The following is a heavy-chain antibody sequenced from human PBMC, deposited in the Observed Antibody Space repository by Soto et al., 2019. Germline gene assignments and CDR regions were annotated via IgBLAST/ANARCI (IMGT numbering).Heavy chain of an antibody. CDR2: IIPIFGTT. CDR1: GGTFSSYP. CDR3: ARPRTTATTKGYDY. D-gene: IGHD1-1*01. J-gene: IGHJ4*02. Sequence: QVQLVQSGAEVKKPGSSVRVSCKASGGTFSSYPIGWVRQAPGQGLEWMGLIIPIFGTTNYAQRFQGRVTISADESTSTAHMELSSLRYEDTAVYFCARPRTTATTKGYDYWGQGTLVTVSS. V-gene: IGHV1-69*01.